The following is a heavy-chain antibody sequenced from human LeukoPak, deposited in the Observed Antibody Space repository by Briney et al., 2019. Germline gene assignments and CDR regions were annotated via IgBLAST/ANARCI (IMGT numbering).Heavy chain of an antibody. Sequence: PSETLSLTCTVPHDSIRSYYWSRIRQPPGKGLEWIGYIHYSGNTNYNPSLKSRVTISIDTSKNQFSLSLNSVTAADTAVYYCAKDLMWPGPTVFDSWGQGTLVTVSS. CDR1: HDSIRSYY. CDR2: IHYSGNT. J-gene: IGHJ4*02. V-gene: IGHV4-59*01. CDR3: AKDLMWPGPTVFDS. D-gene: IGHD2-8*01.